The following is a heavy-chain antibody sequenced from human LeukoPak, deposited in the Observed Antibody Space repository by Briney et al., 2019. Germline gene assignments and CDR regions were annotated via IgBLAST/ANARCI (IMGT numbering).Heavy chain of an antibody. D-gene: IGHD6-19*01. CDR3: SGGRDIAGAGPGGYFDY. J-gene: IGHJ4*02. CDR2: ISGSGGST. Sequence: GGSLRLSCAASGFTFITYAMSWVRQAPGKGLEWVSVISGSGGSTYYADSVKGRFTISRDNAKNSLFLQMSSLTAEDTAVYYCSGGRDIAGAGPGGYFDYWGQGSLVTVSS. V-gene: IGHV3-23*01. CDR1: GFTFITYA.